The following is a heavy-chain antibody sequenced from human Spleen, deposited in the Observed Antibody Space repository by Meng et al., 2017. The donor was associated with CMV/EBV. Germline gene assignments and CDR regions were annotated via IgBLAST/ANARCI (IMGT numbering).Heavy chain of an antibody. Sequence: SISSGDYYWSWIRQHPGKGLEWIGYIYYSGSTYYNPSLKSRVTISVDTSKNQFSLKLSSVTAADTAVYYCARAVSSSWPTYWYFDLWGRGTLVTVSS. CDR3: ARAVSSSWPTYWYFDL. D-gene: IGHD6-13*01. V-gene: IGHV4-31*02. CDR2: IYYSGST. J-gene: IGHJ2*01. CDR1: SISSGDYY.